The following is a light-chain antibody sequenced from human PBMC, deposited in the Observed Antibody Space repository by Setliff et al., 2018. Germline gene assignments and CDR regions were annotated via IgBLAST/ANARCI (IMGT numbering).Light chain of an antibody. CDR3: SSYTTSSLRV. J-gene: IGLJ2*01. CDR1: SSDVGGSNY. V-gene: IGLV2-14*03. CDR2: DVS. Sequence: QSALAQPRSVSGSPGQSVSISCTGTSSDVGGSNYVSWYQQHPGKAPKLLISDVSYRPSGVSHRFSGSKSGNTASLTISWLQAEDEADYYCSSYTTSSLRVFGGGT.